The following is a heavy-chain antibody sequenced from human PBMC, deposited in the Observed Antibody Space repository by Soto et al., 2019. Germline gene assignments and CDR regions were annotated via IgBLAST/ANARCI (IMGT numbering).Heavy chain of an antibody. D-gene: IGHD3-22*01. Sequence: SVKVSCKASGGLFSSYPISWVRQVPGQGLEWMGGIIPVFQTACYTQRFQGRVTITADESTNTAYMELSSLRSEDTAIYYCARGGSGYTWFNEFWGQGTLVTVSS. CDR3: ARGGSGYTWFNEF. J-gene: IGHJ4*02. V-gene: IGHV1-69*13. CDR2: IIPVFQTA. CDR1: GGLFSSYP.